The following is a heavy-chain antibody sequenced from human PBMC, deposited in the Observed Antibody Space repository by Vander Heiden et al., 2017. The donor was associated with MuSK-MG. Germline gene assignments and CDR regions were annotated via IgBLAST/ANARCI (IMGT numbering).Heavy chain of an antibody. D-gene: IGHD3-22*01. J-gene: IGHJ3*02. CDR3: IRDLDYYDSPHSYANI. Sequence: EVQLVESGGGLVQPGRSLRLSCTTSGLTFGDYAMSWVRQAPGKGLEWIGFIRSKAYGGTTEYAASVKGRFTISRDDSKSIADLQMNSLKTEDTAVYYCIRDLDYYDSPHSYANIWGQGTMVTLSS. CDR2: IRSKAYGGTT. CDR1: GLTFGDYA. V-gene: IGHV3-49*04.